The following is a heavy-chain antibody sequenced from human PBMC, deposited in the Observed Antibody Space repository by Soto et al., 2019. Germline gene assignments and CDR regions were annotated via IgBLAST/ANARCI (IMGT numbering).Heavy chain of an antibody. CDR3: ARDGVITFGGVIVADY. D-gene: IGHD3-16*02. J-gene: IGHJ4*02. Sequence: PGGSLRLSSAASGFTFSDYWMSWVRQAPGKGLEWVANIKQDGSEKFYVNSVEGRFTISRDNAKNSLYLQMNSLTAEDTAVYNCARDGVITFGGVIVADYWGQGTPVTFSS. CDR2: IKQDGSEK. CDR1: GFTFSDYW. V-gene: IGHV3-7*05.